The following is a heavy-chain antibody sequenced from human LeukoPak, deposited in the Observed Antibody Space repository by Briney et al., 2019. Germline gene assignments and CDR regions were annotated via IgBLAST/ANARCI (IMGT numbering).Heavy chain of an antibody. J-gene: IGHJ5*02. CDR2: ISSSSNYI. CDR1: GFSFSSYG. CDR3: ARGPSGPRPGNWFDP. V-gene: IGHV3-21*01. D-gene: IGHD5-12*01. Sequence: GGSLRLSCAASGFSFSSYGMNWVRQAPGKGLEWVSSISSSSNYIFYADSVKGRFTISRDNARNTLYLHMNSQRVEDTTIYYCARGPSGPRPGNWFDPWGQGTLVTVSS.